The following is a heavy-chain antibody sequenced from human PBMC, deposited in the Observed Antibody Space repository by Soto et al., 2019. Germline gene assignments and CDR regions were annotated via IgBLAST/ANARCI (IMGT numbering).Heavy chain of an antibody. J-gene: IGHJ6*02. CDR3: ARGYSRGTYYAMHG. Sequence: QVQLVQSGAEVKKPGSSVRVSCQASGGTFTTYAFNWVRQAPGQGLEWMGGIIPMYNKPNYAPNFLGRVTISADPSTRTAYMELTTLRSEDTAVYFCARGYSRGTYYAMHGWGQGTTVTVSS. D-gene: IGHD4-4*01. CDR2: IIPMYNKP. V-gene: IGHV1-69*01. CDR1: GGTFTTYA.